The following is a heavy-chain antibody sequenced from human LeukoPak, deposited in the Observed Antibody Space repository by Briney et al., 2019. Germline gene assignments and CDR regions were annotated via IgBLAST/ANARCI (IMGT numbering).Heavy chain of an antibody. CDR1: GYTFNGYF. D-gene: IGHD4-17*01. J-gene: IGHJ5*02. Sequence: ASVKVSCKTSGYTFNGYFIHWVRQAPGQGLEWMGWINPNSGGTKYEQKFQGRVTMTRDTSISTAYMELSSLGSDDTAVYYCARRYSTTVTTRKGFNWFDPWGQGTLVTVSS. CDR2: INPNSGGT. V-gene: IGHV1-2*02. CDR3: ARRYSTTVTTRKGFNWFDP.